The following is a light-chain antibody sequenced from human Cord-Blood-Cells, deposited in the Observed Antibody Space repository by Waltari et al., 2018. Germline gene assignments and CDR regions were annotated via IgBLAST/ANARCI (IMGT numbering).Light chain of an antibody. Sequence: DIQITQSPSYLSASVGKRVTLTCRASQGIRNYLAWYQQKPGKVPTLLIYSASTLQSGFPSRFSGSGSGTDFTLTISSLQPEDVATYYCQKYNSAPHTFGGGTKVEIK. CDR1: QGIRNY. CDR3: QKYNSAPHT. CDR2: SAS. V-gene: IGKV1-27*01. J-gene: IGKJ4*01.